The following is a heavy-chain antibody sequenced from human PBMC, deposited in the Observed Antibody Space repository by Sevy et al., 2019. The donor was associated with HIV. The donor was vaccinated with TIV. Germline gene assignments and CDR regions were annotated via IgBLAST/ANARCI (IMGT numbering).Heavy chain of an antibody. CDR2: IIPMFGTG. CDR3: ARSISWYASFDS. V-gene: IGHV1-69*13. CDR1: GRTFSNYA. Sequence: ASVKVSCKASGRTFSNYAINWVRQGPGQGLEWMGGIIPMFGTGNYVQRFQGRVTITADESTKTAYMELSSLRSEDTAVYYCARSISWYASFDSWGQGTLVTVFS. J-gene: IGHJ4*02. D-gene: IGHD6-13*01.